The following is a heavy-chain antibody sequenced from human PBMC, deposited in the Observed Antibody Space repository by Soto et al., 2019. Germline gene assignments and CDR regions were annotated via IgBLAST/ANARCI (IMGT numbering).Heavy chain of an antibody. CDR1: GFTFNNYY. CDR3: ARDLMGYYGMDV. V-gene: IGHV3-21*01. Sequence: EVQLVESGGGLVKPGGSLRLSCAASGFTFNNYYMNWVRQAPGKGLEWVSSISSNSSYIYDADSVKGRFTISRDNAKNSLYLQKNSLRAKDTAVYYCARDLMGYYGMDVWGQGTTVTVSS. J-gene: IGHJ6*02. D-gene: IGHD2-8*01. CDR2: ISSNSSYI.